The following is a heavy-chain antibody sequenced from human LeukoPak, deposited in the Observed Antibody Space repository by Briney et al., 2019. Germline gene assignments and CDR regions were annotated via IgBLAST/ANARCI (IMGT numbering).Heavy chain of an antibody. J-gene: IGHJ4*02. CDR3: ARHSGMVQEFDY. CDR1: GGSISSYY. D-gene: IGHD3-10*01. Sequence: PSETLSLTCTVSGGSISSYYWSWIRQPPGKGLEWIGYIYYSGSTNYNPSLKSRVTISVDTSKNQFSLKLSSVTAADTAVYYCARHSGMVQEFDYWGQGTLVTVSS. CDR2: IYYSGST. V-gene: IGHV4-59*08.